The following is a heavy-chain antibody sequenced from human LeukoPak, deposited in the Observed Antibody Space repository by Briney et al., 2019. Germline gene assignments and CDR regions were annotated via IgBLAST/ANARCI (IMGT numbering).Heavy chain of an antibody. Sequence: GGSLRLSCAASGFSFSTYAMSWVRQAPGKGLEWVSAISGNGISTYYADSVKGRFTISRDNSKNTVYLQMNSLRAEDTAVYYCARSGSGSYPTGHFDYWGQGTLVTVSS. J-gene: IGHJ4*02. CDR2: ISGNGIST. CDR1: GFSFSTYA. V-gene: IGHV3-23*01. CDR3: ARSGSGSYPTGHFDY. D-gene: IGHD3-10*01.